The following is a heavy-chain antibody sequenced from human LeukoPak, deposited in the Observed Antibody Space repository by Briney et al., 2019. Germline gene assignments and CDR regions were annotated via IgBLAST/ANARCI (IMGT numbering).Heavy chain of an antibody. CDR2: IYHSGST. J-gene: IGHJ5*01. CDR1: GYSISSGYY. D-gene: IGHD3-22*01. Sequence: SETLSLTCTVSGYSISSGYYWGWIRQPPGKGLEWIGSIYHSGSTYYNPSLKSRVTISVDTSKNQFSLKLSSVTAADTAVYYCARGRGRVVMITTSRRSFWFDSWGQGTLVTVSS. V-gene: IGHV4-38-2*02. CDR3: ARGRGRVVMITTSRRSFWFDS.